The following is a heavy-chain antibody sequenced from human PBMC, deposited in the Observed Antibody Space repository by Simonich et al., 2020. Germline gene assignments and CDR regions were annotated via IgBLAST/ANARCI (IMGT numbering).Heavy chain of an antibody. CDR3: ARHDRWLQFYFDY. V-gene: IGHV4-59*08. D-gene: IGHD5-12*01. CDR1: GGSIRRYY. CDR2: IYYSGDT. J-gene: IGHJ4*02. Sequence: QVQLQESGPGLVKPSETLSLTCTVSGGSIRRYYWSWIRQPPGKRLEWIGYIYYSGDTNYNPSLKSRVTISVATSKNQFSLKLSSVTAADTAVYYCARHDRWLQFYFDYWGQGTLVTVSS.